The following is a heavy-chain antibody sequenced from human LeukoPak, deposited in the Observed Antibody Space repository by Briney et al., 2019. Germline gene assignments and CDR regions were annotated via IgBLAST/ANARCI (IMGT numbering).Heavy chain of an antibody. Sequence: GGSLRLSCAASGFTFTNYWMSWVRQAPGKGLELVANIKQDRSEKYYVDSVKGRFTISRDNAKNSLYLQMNSLRAEDTAVYYCARDLEEAFDIWGQGTMVTVSS. V-gene: IGHV3-7*01. CDR2: IKQDRSEK. J-gene: IGHJ3*02. CDR3: ARDLEEAFDI. CDR1: GFTFTNYW.